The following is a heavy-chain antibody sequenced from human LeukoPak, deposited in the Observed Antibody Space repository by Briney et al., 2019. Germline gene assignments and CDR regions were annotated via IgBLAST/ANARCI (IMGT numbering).Heavy chain of an antibody. V-gene: IGHV3-7*01. CDR2: IKQDESEK. CDR3: ARLLHYYYYYMDV. J-gene: IGHJ6*03. D-gene: IGHD3-10*01. Sequence: GGSLRLSCAASEFTFNYFRMSWVRQAPGKGLEWVANIKQDESEKYYVDSVKGRFTISRDSAKNSLFVQMDSLRVEDTAVYYCARLLHYYYYYMDVWGKGTTVTVSS. CDR1: EFTFNYFR.